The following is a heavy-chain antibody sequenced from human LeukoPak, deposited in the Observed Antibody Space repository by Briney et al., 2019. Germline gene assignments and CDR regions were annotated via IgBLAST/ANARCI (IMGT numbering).Heavy chain of an antibody. J-gene: IGHJ5*02. CDR1: GFTFSNYV. V-gene: IGHV3-23*01. D-gene: IGHD3-22*01. CDR2: ISGSGAYT. Sequence: GGSLRLSCAASGFTFSNYVMSWVRQAPGKGLEWVSGISGSGAYTYYADSVKGRFTISRDNSKNTLYLQMNSLRAEDTAVYYCAKGLRALIVVFDLVSWGQGTLVTVSS. CDR3: AKGLRALIVVFDLVS.